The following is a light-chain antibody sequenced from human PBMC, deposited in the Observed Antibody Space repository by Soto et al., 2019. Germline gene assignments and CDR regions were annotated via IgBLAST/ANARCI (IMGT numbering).Light chain of an antibody. CDR1: QSISSY. Sequence: DIQMTPSQSSLSASVGDRVTITFRASQSISSYLNWYQQKPGKAPKLLIYAASSLQSGVPSRFSGSGSGTDFTLTISSLQPEDFATYYCQQSYSTLTFGGGTKVDI. J-gene: IGKJ4*01. CDR2: AAS. V-gene: IGKV1-39*01. CDR3: QQSYSTLT.